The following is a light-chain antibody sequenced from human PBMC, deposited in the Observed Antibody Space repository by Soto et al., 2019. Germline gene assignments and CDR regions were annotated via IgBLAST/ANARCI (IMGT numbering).Light chain of an antibody. J-gene: IGLJ2*01. CDR1: SGSIADNY. CDR3: QSYDSYNVV. Sequence: NFMLTQPHSVSASPGKTVTISCTRSSGSIADNYVQWYQQRPGSAPTTVIFDNDQRRSGVPDRFSGSIDSSSNSASLTVAGLRTEDEADYYCQSYDSYNVVFGGGTQLTVL. V-gene: IGLV6-57*04. CDR2: DND.